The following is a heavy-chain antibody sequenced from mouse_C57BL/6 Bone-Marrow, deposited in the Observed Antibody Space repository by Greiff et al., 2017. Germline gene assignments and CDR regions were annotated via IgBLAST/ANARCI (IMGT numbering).Heavy chain of an antibody. V-gene: IGHV7-1*01. J-gene: IGHJ3*01. CDR1: GFTFSDFY. CDR2: SRNKANDYTT. D-gene: IGHD4-1*01. CDR3: ARDTGTGGFAY. Sequence: EVQRVESGGGLVQSGRSLRLSCATSGFTFSDFYMEWVRQAPGKGLEWIAASRNKANDYTTEYSASVKGRFIVSRDTSQSILYLQMNALRAEDTAIYYCARDTGTGGFAYWGQGTLVTVSA.